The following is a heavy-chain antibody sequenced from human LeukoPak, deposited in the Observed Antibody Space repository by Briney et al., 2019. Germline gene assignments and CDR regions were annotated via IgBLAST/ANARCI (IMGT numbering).Heavy chain of an antibody. V-gene: IGHV3-21*01. Sequence: GGSLRLSCAASGFTFSSYSMNWVRQAPGKWLEWVSSISSSSSYIYYGDSVKGRFTISRDNAKNSLYLQMNSLRAEDTAVYYCARDQGFSYYYYYMDVWGKGTTVTVSS. CDR1: GFTFSSYS. J-gene: IGHJ6*03. CDR2: ISSSSSYI. CDR3: ARDQGFSYYYYYMDV. D-gene: IGHD3-3*01.